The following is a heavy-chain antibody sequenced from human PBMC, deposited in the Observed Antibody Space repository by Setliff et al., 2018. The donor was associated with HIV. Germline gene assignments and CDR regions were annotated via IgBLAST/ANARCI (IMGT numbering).Heavy chain of an antibody. CDR1: GFTFSSYG. Sequence: SLRLSCAASGFTFSSYGMHWVRQAPGKGLEWVAVIWYDGSNKYYADSVKGRFTISRDNSKNTLYLQMNSLRAEDTAVYYCAKGRGDYYDSSGYYPVRDAFDIWGQGTMVTVSS. CDR3: AKGRGDYYDSSGYYPVRDAFDI. V-gene: IGHV3-30*18. D-gene: IGHD3-22*01. J-gene: IGHJ3*02. CDR2: IWYDGSNK.